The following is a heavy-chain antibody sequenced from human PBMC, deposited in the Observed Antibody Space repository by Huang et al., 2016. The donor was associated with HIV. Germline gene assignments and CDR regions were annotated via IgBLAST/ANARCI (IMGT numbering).Heavy chain of an antibody. CDR3: AKDWGYDFGAFDF. D-gene: IGHD3-16*01. V-gene: IGHV3-9*01. J-gene: IGHJ3*01. CDR1: GFTFDDYA. CDR2: INCKSGNI. Sequence: EVQLVESGGGLVRPGRSLRLSCAASGFTFDDYAMHWVGQTPGTGLEGVSGINCKSGNIAYADSLRGRFTITRDNAKNSLYLQMNSLRPEDTALYYCAKDWGYDFGAFDFWGRGTMVTVSS.